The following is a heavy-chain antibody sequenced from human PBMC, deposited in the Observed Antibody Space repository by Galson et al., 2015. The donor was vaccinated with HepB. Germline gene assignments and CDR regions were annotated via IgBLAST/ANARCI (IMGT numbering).Heavy chain of an antibody. J-gene: IGHJ4*02. V-gene: IGHV3-66*01. CDR2: IHVAAGT. CDR3: ARGEGAYWAFHY. CDR1: GSTVSSNY. Sequence: SLRLSCAVSGSTVSSNYMAWVRQAPGKGLECISLIHVAAGTTSADSVKGRFTISRDSSKNMVYLQMNSLRVEDTAVYYCARGEGAYWAFHYWGQGTLVTVSS. D-gene: IGHD3-16*01.